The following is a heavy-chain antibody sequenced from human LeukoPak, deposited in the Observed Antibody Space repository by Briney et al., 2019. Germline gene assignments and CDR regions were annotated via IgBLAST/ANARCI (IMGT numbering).Heavy chain of an antibody. D-gene: IGHD3-10*01. CDR3: AKDGGVEDYYGSGSYGSFDY. Sequence: GGSLRLSCAASGFTFSSYAMSWVRQAPGKGLEGVSAISGSGGSTYYADSVKGRFTISRDNSKNTLYLQMNSLRAEDTAVYYCAKDGGVEDYYGSGSYGSFDYWGQGTLVTVSS. CDR2: ISGSGGST. CDR1: GFTFSSYA. V-gene: IGHV3-23*01. J-gene: IGHJ4*02.